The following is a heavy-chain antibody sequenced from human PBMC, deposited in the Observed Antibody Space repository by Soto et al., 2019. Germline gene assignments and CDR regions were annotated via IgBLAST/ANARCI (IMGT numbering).Heavy chain of an antibody. CDR2: ISTAHSDI. J-gene: IGHJ4*02. CDR1: GYSFTAYG. V-gene: IGHV1-18*01. D-gene: IGHD5-18*01. Sequence: QVQLVQSGAEVKKPGASVKVSCKASGYSFTAYGISWVRQAPGQGLEWMGWISTAHSDIGYAQKFQGRVTMTTDTSTSTAYMELRSLRSDDTAVYYCARDLAYIQEFWGQGTLVTVSS. CDR3: ARDLAYIQEF.